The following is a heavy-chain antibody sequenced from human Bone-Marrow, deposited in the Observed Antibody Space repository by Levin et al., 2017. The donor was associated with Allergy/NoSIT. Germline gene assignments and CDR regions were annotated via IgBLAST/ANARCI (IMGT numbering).Heavy chain of an antibody. D-gene: IGHD6-19*01. J-gene: IGHJ4*02. Sequence: GSLRLSCTVSGGSISSTSDYWGWIRQPPGKGLEWIGAIYYSGTTYYNPSLKSRVNISLDPAKNQFSLKLSSVTAADTAVYYCARDSLMVAGIDYWGQGTLVTVSS. CDR3: ARDSLMVAGIDY. CDR2: IYYSGTT. CDR1: GGSISSTSDY. V-gene: IGHV4-39*07.